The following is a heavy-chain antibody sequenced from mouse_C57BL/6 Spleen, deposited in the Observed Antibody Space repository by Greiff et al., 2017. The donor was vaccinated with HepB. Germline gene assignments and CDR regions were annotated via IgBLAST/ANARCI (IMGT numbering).Heavy chain of an antibody. CDR3: ARRGYYGSIYYFDY. D-gene: IGHD1-1*01. J-gene: IGHJ2*01. CDR1: GYSFTGYY. CDR2: INPSTGGT. V-gene: IGHV1-42*01. Sequence: EVQLVESGPELVKPGASVKISCKASGYSFTGYYMNWVKQSPEKSLEWIGEINPSTGGTTYNQKFKAKATLTVDKSSSTAYMQLKSLTSEDSAVYYCARRGYYGSIYYFDYWGQGTTLTVSS.